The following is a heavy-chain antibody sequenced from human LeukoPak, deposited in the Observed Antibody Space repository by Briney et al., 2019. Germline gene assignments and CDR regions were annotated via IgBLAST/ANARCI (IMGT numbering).Heavy chain of an antibody. CDR1: GYTFTSYA. V-gene: IGHV1-3*03. CDR3: ARDRGSLYYYYMDV. D-gene: IGHD3-10*01. J-gene: IGHJ6*03. Sequence: ASVKVSCKASGYTFTSYAMHWVRQAPGQRLEWMGWINAGNGNTKYSQEFQGGVTITRDTSASTAYMELSSLRSEDMAVYYCARDRGSLYYYYMDVWGKGTTVTVSS. CDR2: INAGNGNT.